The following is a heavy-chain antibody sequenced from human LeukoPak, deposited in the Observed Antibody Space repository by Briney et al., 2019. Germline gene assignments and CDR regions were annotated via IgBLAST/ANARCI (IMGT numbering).Heavy chain of an antibody. Sequence: SVKVSCKASGYIFTSYSMHWVRQAPGQGLEWMGIINPSGGSTSYAQKFQGRVTMTRDTPTSTVYMELSSLRSEDTAVYYCAREDDNSGPGYWGQGTLVTVSS. CDR2: INPSGGST. V-gene: IGHV1-46*01. J-gene: IGHJ4*02. CDR1: GYIFTSYS. D-gene: IGHD3-22*01. CDR3: AREDDNSGPGY.